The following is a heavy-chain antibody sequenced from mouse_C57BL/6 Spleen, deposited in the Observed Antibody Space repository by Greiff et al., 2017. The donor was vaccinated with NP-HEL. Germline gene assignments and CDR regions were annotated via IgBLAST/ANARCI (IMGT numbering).Heavy chain of an antibody. Sequence: VQLQQSGAELVKPGASVKISCKASGYAFSSYWMNWVKQRPGKGLEWIGQIYPGDGDTNYNGKFKGKATLTADKSSSTAYMQLSSLTSEDSAVYFCARRAGTGNAMDYWGQGTSVTVSS. CDR1: GYAFSSYW. V-gene: IGHV1-80*01. D-gene: IGHD3-3*01. CDR3: ARRAGTGNAMDY. J-gene: IGHJ4*01. CDR2: IYPGDGDT.